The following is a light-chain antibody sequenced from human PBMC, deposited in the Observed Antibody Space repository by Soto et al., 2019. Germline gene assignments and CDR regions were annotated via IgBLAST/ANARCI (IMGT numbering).Light chain of an antibody. CDR1: QSVLYSSNNNNY. CDR2: WAS. Sequence: DIVMTQSPDSLAVSLGERATINCKSSQSVLYSSNNNNYLAWYQLKPGQPPKLLIYWASTRESGVPDRFSGSGSGTDFTLTISSLQAEDVAVYYCQQYYSTPYTFGQGTKLEIK. V-gene: IGKV4-1*01. CDR3: QQYYSTPYT. J-gene: IGKJ2*01.